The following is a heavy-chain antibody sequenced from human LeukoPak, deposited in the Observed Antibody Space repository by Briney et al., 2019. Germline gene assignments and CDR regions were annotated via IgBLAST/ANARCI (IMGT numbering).Heavy chain of an antibody. CDR3: IRGSYNGGWYGDY. CDR2: SRDKINSYTT. CDR1: GFTFSDHY. D-gene: IGHD6-19*01. V-gene: IGHV3-72*01. J-gene: IGHJ4*02. Sequence: GGSLRFSCAASGFTFSDHYVDWVRQPPGKGLEWIGRSRDKINSYTTQYAASVKGRFTISRDDSKNSLYLQMNSLKTEDTAVYYCIRGSYNGGWYGDYWGQGALVTVSS.